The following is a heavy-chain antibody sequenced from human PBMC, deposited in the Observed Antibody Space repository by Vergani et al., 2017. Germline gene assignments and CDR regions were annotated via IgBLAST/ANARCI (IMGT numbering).Heavy chain of an antibody. J-gene: IGHJ5*02. CDR1: GASIRSSNYY. D-gene: IGHD6-19*01. V-gene: IGHV4-39*01. Sequence: QLQLQESGPGLLKPSATLSLTCSVSGASIRSSNYYCGWIRQPPGKGLEWIASIYYSGSPYHNPSLKSRVTISVDTSKNQFALKLSSVTAAVTAVYFCARHSTVEWLVKLGWIDPWGQGILVTVSS. CDR2: IYYSGSP. CDR3: ARHSTVEWLVKLGWIDP.